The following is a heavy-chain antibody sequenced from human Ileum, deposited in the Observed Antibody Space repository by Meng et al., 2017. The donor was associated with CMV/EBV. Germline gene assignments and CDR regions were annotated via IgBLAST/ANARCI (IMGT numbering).Heavy chain of an antibody. D-gene: IGHD1-26*01. J-gene: IGHJ6*02. Sequence: GGSLRLSCAASGITLNGFAIHWVRQASGKGLEWVGRIRSKTKKDVTTYGELVRGRFSISRDDSKNTAFLQMNSLKIEDTAVYYCTRSPASGSSSDYGLDVWGHGTTVTVSS. CDR1: GITLNGFA. CDR3: TRSPASGSSSDYGLDV. CDR2: IRSKTKKDVT. V-gene: IGHV3-73*01.